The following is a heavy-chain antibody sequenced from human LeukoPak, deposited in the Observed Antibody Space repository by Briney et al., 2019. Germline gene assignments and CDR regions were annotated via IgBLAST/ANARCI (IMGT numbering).Heavy chain of an antibody. J-gene: IGHJ4*02. V-gene: IGHV6-1*01. CDR1: GDSVSSNTAA. CDR2: TYYRSKWYS. Sequence: PSQTLSLTCDISGDSVSSNTAAWNWIRQSPWRGLEWLGRTYYRSKWYSDYAVSVKSRITINADTSKNQFSLHLSSVTPDDTAVYYCAGSPDGSYPDSWGQGALVTVSS. D-gene: IGHD1-26*01. CDR3: AGSPDGSYPDS.